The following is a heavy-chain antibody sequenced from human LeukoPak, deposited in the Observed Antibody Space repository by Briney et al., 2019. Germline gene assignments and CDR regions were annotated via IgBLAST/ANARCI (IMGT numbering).Heavy chain of an antibody. CDR3: AKDQGISYGDYGVH. J-gene: IGHJ4*02. CDR1: GFTFSNYW. Sequence: GGSLRLSCAASGFTFSNYWMSWVRQAPGKGLEWVASVKQDESEKYYVDSVKGRFTISRDNSKNTLYLQMNSLRAEDTAVYYCAKDQGISYGDYGVHWGQGTLVTVSS. CDR2: VKQDESEK. D-gene: IGHD4-17*01. V-gene: IGHV3-7*01.